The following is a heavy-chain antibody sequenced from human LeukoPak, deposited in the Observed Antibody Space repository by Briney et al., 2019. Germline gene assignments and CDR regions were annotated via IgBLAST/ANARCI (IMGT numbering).Heavy chain of an antibody. D-gene: IGHD3-22*01. CDR2: IYSGGTT. Sequence: PGGSLRLSCAASGFTVSDNYMSWVRQAPGKGLEWVSVIYSGGTTYSADSVEGRFTISRDNSKNTLYLQMNSLRAEDTAVYYCARHDSWAGWFDPWGQGTLVTVSS. J-gene: IGHJ5*02. CDR3: ARHDSWAGWFDP. CDR1: GFTVSDNY. V-gene: IGHV3-53*01.